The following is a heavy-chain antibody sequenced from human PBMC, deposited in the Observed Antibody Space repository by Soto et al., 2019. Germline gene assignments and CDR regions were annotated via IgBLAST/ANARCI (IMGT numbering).Heavy chain of an antibody. CDR2: IGTAGDT. D-gene: IGHD2-15*01. Sequence: EVQLVESGGGLVQPGGSLRLSCAASGFSFSSYDIQWVRQAAGKGLEWVSAIGTAGDTHYSGSVKGRFTISRENANSSSYLQMNSLRAEDTAVYYCARDPAGWGLDVWGQGTTVTVSS. J-gene: IGHJ6*02. V-gene: IGHV3-13*01. CDR3: ARDPAGWGLDV. CDR1: GFSFSSYD.